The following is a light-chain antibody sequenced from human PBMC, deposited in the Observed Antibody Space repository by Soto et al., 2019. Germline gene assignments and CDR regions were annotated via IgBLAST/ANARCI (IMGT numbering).Light chain of an antibody. CDR3: QQFNSYPLP. Sequence: DIQMTQSPSTLSAFLGDRVTITCRASQSISSRLAWYQQKPGKAPKFLIYDASSLESGVPSRFSGSGSGTQFTLTISSLQPDDSATYYCQQFNSYPLPFGGGTKVDIK. J-gene: IGKJ4*01. V-gene: IGKV1-5*01. CDR2: DAS. CDR1: QSISSR.